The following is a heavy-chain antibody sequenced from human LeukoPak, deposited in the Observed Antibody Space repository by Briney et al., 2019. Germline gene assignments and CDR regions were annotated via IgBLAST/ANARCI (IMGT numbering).Heavy chain of an antibody. D-gene: IGHD1-26*01. V-gene: IGHV4-34*01. J-gene: IGHJ4*02. CDR2: INHSGST. CDR1: GGSFSGYY. Sequence: SETLSLTCAVYGGSFSGYYWSWIRQPPGKGLEWIGEINHSGSTNYNPSLTSRVTISVDTSKNQFSLKLSSVTAADTAVYYCARGGVGAFRYWGQGTLVTVSS. CDR3: ARGGVGAFRY.